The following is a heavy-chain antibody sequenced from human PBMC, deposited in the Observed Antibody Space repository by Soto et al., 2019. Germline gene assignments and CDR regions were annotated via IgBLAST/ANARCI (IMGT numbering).Heavy chain of an antibody. CDR1: GGTFSRDA. CDR3: ARSRYRSVTMVRGAYYYYGMDV. D-gene: IGHD3-10*01. CDR2: IIPIFGTA. Sequence: SSVNGSCKASGGTFSRDAVGWVRQAPGQGLEWMGGIIPIFGTANYAQKFQGRVTITADESTSTAYMELSSLRSEDTAVYYCARSRYRSVTMVRGAYYYYGMDVWGQGTTVTVSS. J-gene: IGHJ6*02. V-gene: IGHV1-69*13.